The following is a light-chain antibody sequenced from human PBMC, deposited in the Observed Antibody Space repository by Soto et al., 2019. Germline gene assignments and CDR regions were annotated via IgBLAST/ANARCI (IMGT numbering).Light chain of an antibody. CDR2: GAS. CDR3: QQYKSWLWT. CDR1: QNISSN. V-gene: IGKV3-15*01. Sequence: EIVMTQSPATLSVSPGERATLSSSASQNISSNFAWYQQKPGQAPRVLIDGASTKATGIPDRLSRSGSGTEFTVTISRLRSEDFAVYYWQQYKSWLWTFGEGPKVEIK. J-gene: IGKJ1*01.